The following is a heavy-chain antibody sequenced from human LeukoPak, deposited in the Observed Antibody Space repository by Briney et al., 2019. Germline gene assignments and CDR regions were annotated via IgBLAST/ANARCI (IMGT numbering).Heavy chain of an antibody. CDR3: ARDAAGTTWYFDY. D-gene: IGHD1-7*01. V-gene: IGHV3-33*01. Sequence: GGSLRLSCAASGFTFSNYGMHWVRQAPGKGLEWVAVIWYDGSNKYYADSVKGRFTISRDSSKNTLYLQMNSLRAEDTAVYYRARDAAGTTWYFDYWGQGTLVTVSS. J-gene: IGHJ4*02. CDR1: GFTFSNYG. CDR2: IWYDGSNK.